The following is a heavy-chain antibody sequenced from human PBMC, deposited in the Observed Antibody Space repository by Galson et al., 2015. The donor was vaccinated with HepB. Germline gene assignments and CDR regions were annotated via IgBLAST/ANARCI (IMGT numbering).Heavy chain of an antibody. CDR1: GFTFNSYA. CDR2: IGGGGST. Sequence: SLRLSCAASGFTFNSYAMTWVRQAPGKGLEWVAAIGGGGSTSYAESVKGRFTISRDNSKNMVFLQMYSLRAEDTAVYYCANEIRPNDYWGQGTLVTVSS. V-gene: IGHV3-23*01. D-gene: IGHD4-17*01. CDR3: ANEIRPNDY. J-gene: IGHJ4*02.